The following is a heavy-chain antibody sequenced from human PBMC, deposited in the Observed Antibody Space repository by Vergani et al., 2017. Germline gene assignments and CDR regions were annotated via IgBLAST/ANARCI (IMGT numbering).Heavy chain of an antibody. Sequence: QVQLQASGPGRVKPSQTLSLTCTMSGGSISAGYYFWSWIRQPAGKGLEWLGHISASGNASHSPPLKTRVPMSVDTSKNQFSLTVTSVTAADTAIYFCARRSGGYYSGGKVHPLRTAFDVWGHGTVVTVSS. CDR2: ISASGNA. V-gene: IGHV4-61*02. D-gene: IGHD2-15*01. CDR3: ARRSGGYYSGGKVHPLRTAFDV. J-gene: IGHJ3*01. CDR1: GGSISAGYYF.